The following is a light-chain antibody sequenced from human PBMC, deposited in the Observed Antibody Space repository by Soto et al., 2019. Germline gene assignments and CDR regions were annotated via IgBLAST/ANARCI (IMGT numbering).Light chain of an antibody. V-gene: IGKV3-15*01. Sequence: EIVMTQSPATLSVSPGERATLSCRASQSVGSNLAWYHQKPGQAPRLLIYGSSTRATGLPARFSGSGSGTEFTLTISSLQPEDFAVYYCQQYNNWPQTFGQGTKV. CDR1: QSVGSN. CDR3: QQYNNWPQT. CDR2: GSS. J-gene: IGKJ1*01.